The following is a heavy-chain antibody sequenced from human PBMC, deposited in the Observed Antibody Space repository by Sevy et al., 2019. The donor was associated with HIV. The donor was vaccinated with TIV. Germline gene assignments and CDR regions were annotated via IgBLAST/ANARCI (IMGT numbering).Heavy chain of an antibody. CDR1: GFTFSSQY. D-gene: IGHD3-22*01. V-gene: IGHV3-7*01. J-gene: IGHJ3*02. CDR2: IKQDGSDK. Sequence: GGSLRLSCAASGFTFSSQYMSWVRQAPGKGLEWVANIKQDGSDKFYVESVKGRFTISRDNAKNSLYLQLSSLRAEDTAMYFCAREALYYYDSERHYDDAFDMWGPGTMVTVSS. CDR3: AREALYYYDSERHYDDAFDM.